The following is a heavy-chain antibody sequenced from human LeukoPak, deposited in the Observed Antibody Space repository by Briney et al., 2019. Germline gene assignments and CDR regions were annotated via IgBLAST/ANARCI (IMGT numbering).Heavy chain of an antibody. CDR2: IYPGDFDT. CDR3: ARQNIAVAGVFDY. J-gene: IGHJ4*02. CDR1: GYSFTSYW. V-gene: IGHV5-51*01. D-gene: IGHD6-19*01. Sequence: GEALQISCHGSGYSFTSYWIGWVRHMTGKGLEWMGIIYPGDFDTRYSPPFQGQVPISADKSISTAYLQWSSLKASDTAMYYCARQNIAVAGVFDYWGQGTLVTVSS.